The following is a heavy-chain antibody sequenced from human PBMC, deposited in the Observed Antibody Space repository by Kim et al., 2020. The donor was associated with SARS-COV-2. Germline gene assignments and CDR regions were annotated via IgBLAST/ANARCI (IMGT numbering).Heavy chain of an antibody. CDR1: GDSVSSNSAA. V-gene: IGHV6-1*01. D-gene: IGHD5-12*01. CDR2: TYYRSKWYN. CDR3: ARDSPYSGYDLYYYYYGMDV. Sequence: SQTLSLTCAISGDSVSSNSAAWNWIRQSPSRGLEWLGRTYYRSKWYNDYAVSVKSRITINPDTSKNQFSLQLNSVTPEDTAVYYCARDSPYSGYDLYYYYYGMDVWGQGTTVTVSS. J-gene: IGHJ6*02.